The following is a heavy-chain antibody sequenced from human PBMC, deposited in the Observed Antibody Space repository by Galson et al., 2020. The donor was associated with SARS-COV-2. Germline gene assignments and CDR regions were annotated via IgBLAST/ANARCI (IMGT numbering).Heavy chain of an antibody. CDR1: EFTFTKYA. Sequence: GGSLRLSCAASEFTFTKYAMSWIRQGPGKGLEWVSAISASGASTYYPDPVKGRFTISRDDTKNTLYLQMNSLRVEDAAVYYCAKAVETQTCYYEYRGQGTLVTVSS. V-gene: IGHV3-23*01. CDR3: AKAVETQTCYYEY. J-gene: IGHJ4*02. D-gene: IGHD1-1*01. CDR2: ISASGAST.